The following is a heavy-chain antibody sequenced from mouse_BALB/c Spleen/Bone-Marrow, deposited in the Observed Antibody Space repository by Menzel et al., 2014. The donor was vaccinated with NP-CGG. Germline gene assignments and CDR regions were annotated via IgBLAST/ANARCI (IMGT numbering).Heavy chain of an antibody. Sequence: QVQLQQPGPELVKPGASVKISCKASGYTFTDYYINWVKQKPGQGLEWIGWIYPGGGNTKYNEKLKGKARLAVDTSSSTAYMQLSSLTSEDTAVYFCASPPYYYGSSYYWYFDVWGAGTTVTVSS. CDR3: ASPPYYYGSSYYWYFDV. D-gene: IGHD1-1*01. J-gene: IGHJ1*01. CDR2: IYPGGGNT. V-gene: IGHV1-84*02. CDR1: GYTFTDYY.